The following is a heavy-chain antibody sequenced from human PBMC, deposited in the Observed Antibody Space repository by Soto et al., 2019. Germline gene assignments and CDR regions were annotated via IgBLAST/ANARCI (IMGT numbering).Heavy chain of an antibody. CDR1: GFTFSSYW. V-gene: IGHV3-7*01. J-gene: IGHJ6*02. D-gene: IGHD2-2*02. CDR3: ARSGYCSSTSCYMGFIFRATGPYYYYGMDV. CDR2: IKQDGSEK. Sequence: GGSLRLSCAASGFTFSSYWMSWVRQAPGRGLEWVANIKQDGSEKYYVDSVKGRFTISRDNAKNSLYLQMNSLRAEDTAVYYCARSGYCSSTSCYMGFIFRATGPYYYYGMDVWGQGTTVTVSS.